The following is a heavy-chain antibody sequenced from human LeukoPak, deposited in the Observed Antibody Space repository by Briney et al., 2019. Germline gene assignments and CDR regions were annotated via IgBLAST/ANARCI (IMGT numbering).Heavy chain of an antibody. J-gene: IGHJ4*02. Sequence: GALRLSCAASGFTFSSYAMHWVRQAPGKGLEWVAVISYDGSNKYYADSVKGRFTISRDNSKNTLYLQMNSLRAEDTAVYYCARAALELLLFDYWGQGTLVTVSS. D-gene: IGHD1-7*01. V-gene: IGHV3-30-3*01. CDR3: ARAALELLLFDY. CDR1: GFTFSSYA. CDR2: ISYDGSNK.